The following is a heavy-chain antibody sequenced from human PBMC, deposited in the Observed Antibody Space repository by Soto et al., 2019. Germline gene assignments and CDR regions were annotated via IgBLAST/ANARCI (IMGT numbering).Heavy chain of an antibody. CDR2: INHRGST. Sequence: QVHLQQWGAGLLKPSETLSLTCAVYGESFIGYYWTWICQPPGKGLEWIGEINHRGSTNYNPSLKSRVSISIDTSKNQFSLKLTSVTAADTSVYYCARTDIVTTNWFDPWGQGTLVTVSS. J-gene: IGHJ5*02. CDR1: GESFIGYY. CDR3: ARTDIVTTNWFDP. V-gene: IGHV4-34*02. D-gene: IGHD5-12*01.